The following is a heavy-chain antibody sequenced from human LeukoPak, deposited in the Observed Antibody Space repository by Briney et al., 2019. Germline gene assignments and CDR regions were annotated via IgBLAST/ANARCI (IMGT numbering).Heavy chain of an antibody. D-gene: IGHD3-22*01. V-gene: IGHV1-2*04. J-gene: IGHJ3*02. CDR2: INPNSGGT. Sequence: ASVKVSCKASGYTFTGYYMHWVRQAPGQGLEWMGWINPNSGGTNYAQKFQGWVTMTRDTSISTAYMELSRLRSDDTAVYYCARGRGYYDSSVDDAFDIWGQGTMVTVSS. CDR3: ARGRGYYDSSVDDAFDI. CDR1: GYTFTGYY.